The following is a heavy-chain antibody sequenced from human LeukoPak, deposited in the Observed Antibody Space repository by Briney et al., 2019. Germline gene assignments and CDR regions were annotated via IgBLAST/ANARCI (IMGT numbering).Heavy chain of an antibody. CDR1: GFTVSNNY. Sequence: GGSLRLSCAASGFTVSNNYMSWVRQAPGKGLVWVSRIKNDGSTTSYADSVKGRFTIFRDNAKNTLYLQMNSLRAEDTAVYYCARDWDSSADYWGQGTLVSVSS. D-gene: IGHD3-22*01. V-gene: IGHV3-74*01. J-gene: IGHJ4*02. CDR3: ARDWDSSADY. CDR2: IKNDGSTT.